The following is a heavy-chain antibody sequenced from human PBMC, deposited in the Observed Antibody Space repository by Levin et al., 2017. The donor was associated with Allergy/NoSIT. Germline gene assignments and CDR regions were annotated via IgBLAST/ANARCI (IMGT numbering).Heavy chain of an antibody. J-gene: IGHJ4*02. D-gene: IGHD1-26*01. CDR1: GFTFSSYD. V-gene: IGHV3-23*01. CDR3: AKEGSGSYAHY. CDR2: ISGSGGRT. Sequence: GGSLRLSCAASGFTFSSYDMSWVRQAPGKGLEWVSAISGSGGRTYFADSVEGRFTISRDNSKNTLYLQMHSLRAEDTAVYYCAKEGSGSYAHYWGQGTLVTVSS.